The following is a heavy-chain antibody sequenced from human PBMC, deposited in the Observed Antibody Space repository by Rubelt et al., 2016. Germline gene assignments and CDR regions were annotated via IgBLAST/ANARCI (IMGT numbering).Heavy chain of an antibody. CDR3: ARAGVTTADAFDI. J-gene: IGHJ3*02. D-gene: IGHD4-11*01. CDR2: IKKDGSEK. Sequence: EVQLVESGGGLVQPGGSLRLSCAASGFTFSSYWMSWVRQAPGKGLEWVANIKKDGSEKYYVDSVKGRFTISRNNAKNPLYLQMNSLRAEDTAVYYCARAGVTTADAFDIWGQGTMVTVSS. V-gene: IGHV3-7*02. CDR1: GFTFSSYW.